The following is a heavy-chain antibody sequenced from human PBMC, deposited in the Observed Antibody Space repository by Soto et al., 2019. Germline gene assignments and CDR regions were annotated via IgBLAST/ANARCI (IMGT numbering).Heavy chain of an antibody. Sequence: QVQLQQWGAGLLKPSETLSLTCAVYGGSFSGYYWSWIRQPPGKGLEWIGEINHSGSTNYNPSLKSRVTISVDTSKNQFSLKLSSVTAADTAVYYCARGRSGPILYGMDVWGQGTTVTVSS. V-gene: IGHV4-34*01. CDR3: ARGRSGPILYGMDV. J-gene: IGHJ6*02. CDR2: INHSGST. CDR1: GGSFSGYY. D-gene: IGHD3-3*01.